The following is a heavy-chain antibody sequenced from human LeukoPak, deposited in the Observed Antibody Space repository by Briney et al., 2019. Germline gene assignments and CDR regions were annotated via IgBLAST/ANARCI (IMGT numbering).Heavy chain of an antibody. CDR3: ARDYDFWSGYYTYGMDV. V-gene: IGHV4-4*07. CDR2: IYTSGST. D-gene: IGHD3-3*01. Sequence: SETLSLTCTVSGGPTSSYYWSWIRQPAGKGLEWIGRIYTSGSTNYNPSLKSRVTMSVDTSKNQFSLKLSSVTAADTAVYYCARDYDFWSGYYTYGMDVWGQGTTVTVSS. J-gene: IGHJ6*02. CDR1: GGPTSSYY.